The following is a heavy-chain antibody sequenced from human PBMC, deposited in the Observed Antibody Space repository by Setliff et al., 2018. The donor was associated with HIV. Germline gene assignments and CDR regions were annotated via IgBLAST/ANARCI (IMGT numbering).Heavy chain of an antibody. CDR2: INPRSGYT. CDR1: GNTFTTYY. D-gene: IGHD2-21*02. CDR3: AGSEVLAYCGDDCYPGSTFDM. J-gene: IGHJ3*02. Sequence: ASVKVSCKASGNTFTTYYLHWVRQAPGQGLEWMGIINPRSGYTNYAQKFQGRVTMTRDASTTTVYMELTSLKSEDRAVYYCAGSEVLAYCGDDCYPGSTFDMWGHGAMVTVSS. V-gene: IGHV1-46*01.